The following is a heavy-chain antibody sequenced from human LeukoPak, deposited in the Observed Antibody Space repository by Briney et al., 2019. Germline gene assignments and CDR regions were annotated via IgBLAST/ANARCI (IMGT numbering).Heavy chain of an antibody. CDR2: FYYSGST. V-gene: IGHV4-59*08. CDR3: ARRTTSSRTGLYYFDY. D-gene: IGHD1-7*01. Sequence: SGTLSLTCIVSVGSIISSSWSWFGQPQGKELDGMGYFYYSGSTNYKPSLKSRVTISLDTSKNQFSLKLSSVTAADTAVYYCARRTTSSRTGLYYFDYWGQGTLVTVSS. CDR1: VGSIISSS. J-gene: IGHJ4*02.